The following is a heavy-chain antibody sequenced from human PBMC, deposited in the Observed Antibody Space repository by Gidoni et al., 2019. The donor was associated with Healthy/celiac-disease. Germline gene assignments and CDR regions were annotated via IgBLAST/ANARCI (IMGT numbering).Heavy chain of an antibody. CDR3: ARSCPTAAGPTWHNWFDP. CDR2: INHSGST. CDR1: GGSFSGYY. D-gene: IGHD6-13*01. J-gene: IGHJ5*02. Sequence: QVQLQQWCAGLLQPSETLSLTCAVYGGSFSGYYWSWIRQPPGKGLEWIGEINHSGSTNYNPSLKSRVTISVETSKNQFSLKLSSVTAADTAVYYCARSCPTAAGPTWHNWFDPWGQGTLVTVSS. V-gene: IGHV4-34*01.